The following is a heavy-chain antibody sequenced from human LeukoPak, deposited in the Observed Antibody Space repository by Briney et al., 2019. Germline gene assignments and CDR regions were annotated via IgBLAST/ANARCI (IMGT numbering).Heavy chain of an antibody. D-gene: IGHD2-2*03. CDR2: INHSGST. J-gene: IGHJ3*02. Sequence: PSETLSLTCAVYGGSFSGYYWSSIRQPPGKGLEWIGEINHSGSTNYNPSLKSRVTISVDTSKNQFSLKLSSVTAADTAVYYCARGRAWMSRAFDIWGQGTMVTVSS. CDR3: ARGRAWMSRAFDI. V-gene: IGHV4-34*01. CDR1: GGSFSGYY.